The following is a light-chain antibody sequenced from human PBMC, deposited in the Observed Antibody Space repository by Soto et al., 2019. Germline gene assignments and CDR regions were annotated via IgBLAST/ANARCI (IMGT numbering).Light chain of an antibody. J-gene: IGKJ1*01. V-gene: IGKV2-30*01. CDR3: MHGTHWPTT. CDR1: RSLVYSDGKAY. Sequence: DVVMTQSPLSLPVTLGQPASISCRSSRSLVYSDGKAYLNWFHQRSGQSPRRLIYKASNLDSGVAERCSGRGSGKDFHMLISGVEAEDVGVYCLMHGTHWPTTFGLGTRVEIK. CDR2: KAS.